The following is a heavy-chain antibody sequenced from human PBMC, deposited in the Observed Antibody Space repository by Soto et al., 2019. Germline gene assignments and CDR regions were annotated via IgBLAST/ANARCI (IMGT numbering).Heavy chain of an antibody. D-gene: IGHD6-13*01. CDR3: ARGEIEQQLTGYYYDMDV. V-gene: IGHV3-21*01. CDR2: ISSSSSYI. Sequence: GGSLRLSCAASGFTFSSYSMNWVRQAPGKGLEWVSSISSSSSYIYYADSVKGRFTISRDNAKNSLYVQMNSLRAEDTAVYYFARGEIEQQLTGYYYDMDVWGKGTAVTVSS. J-gene: IGHJ6*03. CDR1: GFTFSSYS.